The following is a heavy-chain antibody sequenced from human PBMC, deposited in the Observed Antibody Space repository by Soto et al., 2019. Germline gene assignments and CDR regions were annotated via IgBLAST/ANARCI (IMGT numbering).Heavy chain of an antibody. CDR2: ISYDGSNK. V-gene: IGHV3-30-3*01. Sequence: QVQLVESGGGVVQPGRSLRLSCAASGFTFSSYAMHWVRQAPGKGLEWVAVISYDGSNKYYADSVKGRFTISRDNSKNTLYLQMNSLRAEDTAVYYCARDEVMGAPLDYWGQGTLVTVSS. CDR1: GFTFSSYA. D-gene: IGHD1-26*01. CDR3: ARDEVMGAPLDY. J-gene: IGHJ4*02.